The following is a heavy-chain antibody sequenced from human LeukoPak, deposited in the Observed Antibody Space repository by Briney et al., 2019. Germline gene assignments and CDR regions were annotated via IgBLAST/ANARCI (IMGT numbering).Heavy chain of an antibody. CDR1: GFTFSDYY. J-gene: IGHJ4*02. V-gene: IGHV3-11*05. CDR3: ARGLGQQLWDY. Sequence: GGSLRLSCAASGFTFSDYYVSWIRQAPGKGLEWVSYISSSSSYTNYADSVKGRFTISRDNAKNSLYLQMNSLRAEDTAVYYCARGLGQQLWDYWGQGTLVTVSS. CDR2: ISSSSSYT. D-gene: IGHD6-13*01.